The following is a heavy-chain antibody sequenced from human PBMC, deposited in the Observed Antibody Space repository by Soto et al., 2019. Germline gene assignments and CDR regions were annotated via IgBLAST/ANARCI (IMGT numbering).Heavy chain of an antibody. CDR3: ARGIGETYGDLGGLDY. V-gene: IGHV1-8*01. D-gene: IGHD4-17*01. CDR2: MNPNSGDT. Sequence: QVQLVQSGAEVKKPGASVKVSCKAFGYTFTSHDINWVRQATGHGPQWMGWMNPNSGDTGFAQKFQGRVTMTKNTSTSTAYMELSSLRSEDTAVYYCARGIGETYGDLGGLDYWGQGTLVSVSS. CDR1: GYTFTSHD. J-gene: IGHJ4*02.